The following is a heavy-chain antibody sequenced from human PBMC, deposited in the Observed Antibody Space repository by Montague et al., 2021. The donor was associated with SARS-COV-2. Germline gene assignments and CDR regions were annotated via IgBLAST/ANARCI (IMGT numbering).Heavy chain of an antibody. CDR2: VTDTGGAT. Sequence: SLRLSCAASEFPFGSYAINWVRQAPGRGLEWVSLVTDTGGATYYTDSVKGRFTIFRDFSTSTVYLQMNNLRAEDSAVYYCAILVTANYYVDVWGKGTTVTVSS. V-gene: IGHV3-23*01. D-gene: IGHD2-21*02. CDR1: EFPFGSYA. J-gene: IGHJ6*03. CDR3: AILVTANYYVDV.